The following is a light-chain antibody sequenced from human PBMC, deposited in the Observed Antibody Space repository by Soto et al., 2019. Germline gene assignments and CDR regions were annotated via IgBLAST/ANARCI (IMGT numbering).Light chain of an antibody. Sequence: EIVMTQSPATLSVSPGERATLSCRASQSVSSNLAWYQQKPGQAPRRLIYGASTRATGIPARFSCSGSGTEFTLTISSLQSEDFAVYYCQQYNTWPPYTFGQGTKLEIK. CDR1: QSVSSN. CDR2: GAS. V-gene: IGKV3-15*01. CDR3: QQYNTWPPYT. J-gene: IGKJ2*01.